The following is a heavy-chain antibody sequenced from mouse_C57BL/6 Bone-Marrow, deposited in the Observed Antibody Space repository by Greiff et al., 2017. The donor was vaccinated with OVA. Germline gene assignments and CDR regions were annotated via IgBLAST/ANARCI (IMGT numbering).Heavy chain of an antibody. CDR2: INPYNGGT. J-gene: IGHJ3*01. D-gene: IGHD2-4*01. CDR3: AREGDDYSWFAY. Sequence: VQLQQSGPVLVKPGASVKMSCKASGYTFTDYYMNWVKQSHGKSLEWIGVINPYNGGTSYNQKFKGKATLTVDKSSSTAYMELNSLTSEDSAVYYCAREGDDYSWFAYWGQGTLVTVSA. CDR1: GYTFTDYY. V-gene: IGHV1-19*01.